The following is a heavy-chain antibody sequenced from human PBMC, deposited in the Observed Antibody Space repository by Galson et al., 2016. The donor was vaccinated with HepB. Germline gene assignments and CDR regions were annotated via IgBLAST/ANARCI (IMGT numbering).Heavy chain of an antibody. CDR3: ARAARITLIRGIITPRRVPYGLDV. J-gene: IGHJ6*02. D-gene: IGHD3-10*01. Sequence: GLEWIGEVNHSGVIDYNPSLKSRVSLSVDTSKNQFSLRLTSVTAADTAVYYCARAARITLIRGIITPRRVPYGLDVWGQGTTVTVSS. V-gene: IGHV4-34*01. CDR2: VNHSGVI.